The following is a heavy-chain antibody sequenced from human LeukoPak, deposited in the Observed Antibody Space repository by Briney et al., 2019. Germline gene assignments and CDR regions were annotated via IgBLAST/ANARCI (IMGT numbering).Heavy chain of an antibody. J-gene: IGHJ1*01. CDR2: IKQDGSEK. CDR3: ARDPLMISHTGPAWVFQH. D-gene: IGHD3-16*01. Sequence: GGSLRLSCAASGFTFSSYWMSWVRQAPGRGLEWVANIKQDGSEKYYVDSVNGLFTISIDTAKNSLYLQMNSLRAEDTAVYYCARDPLMISHTGPAWVFQHWGQGTLVTVSS. V-gene: IGHV3-7*01. CDR1: GFTFSSYW.